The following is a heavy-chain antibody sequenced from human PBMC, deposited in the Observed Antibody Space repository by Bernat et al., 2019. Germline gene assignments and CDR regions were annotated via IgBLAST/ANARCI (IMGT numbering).Heavy chain of an antibody. V-gene: IGHV4-59*08. D-gene: IGHD2-2*01. CDR2: IYYSVST. CDR1: GGSISSYY. J-gene: IGHJ6*02. Sequence: QVQLQESGPGLVKPSETLSLTCTVSGGSISSYYWSWIRQPPGKGLEWIGYIYYSVSTNYNPSLKSGVTISVDTSKNQFSLKLSSVTAADTAVYYCAGEVPAASYYYYYGMDVWGQGTTVTVSS. CDR3: AGEVPAASYYYYYGMDV.